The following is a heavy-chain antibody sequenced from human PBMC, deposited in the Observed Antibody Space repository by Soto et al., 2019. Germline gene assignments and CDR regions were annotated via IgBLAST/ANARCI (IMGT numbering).Heavy chain of an antibody. CDR1: GGSISSGGYS. J-gene: IGHJ3*02. V-gene: IGHV4-31*03. CDR3: ARWEDIVVVPAALNAFDI. Sequence: LSLTCTVSGGSISSGGYSWSWIRQHPGKGLVWIGYIYYSGSTYYNPSLKSRVTISVDTSKNQFSLKLSSVTAADTAVYYCARWEDIVVVPAALNAFDIWGQGTMVTVSS. D-gene: IGHD2-2*01. CDR2: IYYSGST.